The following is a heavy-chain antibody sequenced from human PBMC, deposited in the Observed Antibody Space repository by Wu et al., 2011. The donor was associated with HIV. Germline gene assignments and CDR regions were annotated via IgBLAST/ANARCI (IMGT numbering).Heavy chain of an antibody. CDR2: INSDGTNR. CDR3: ARVKVLRFLEWPLGAFDI. Sequence: SSYWMHWVRQAPGKGLVWVSQINSDGTNRRYVDSVKGRFTISRDNAKNTVYLQMNSLRAEDTALYYCARVKVLRFLEWPLGAFDIWGQGTMVTVSS. D-gene: IGHD3-3*01. V-gene: IGHV3-74*01. CDR1: SSYW. J-gene: IGHJ3*02.